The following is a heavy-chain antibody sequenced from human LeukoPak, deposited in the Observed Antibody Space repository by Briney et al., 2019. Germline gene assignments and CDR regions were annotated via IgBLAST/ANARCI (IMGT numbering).Heavy chain of an antibody. J-gene: IGHJ5*02. CDR1: GGSISSGGYY. V-gene: IGHV4-31*03. CDR2: IYYSGST. D-gene: IGHD2-2*01. CDR3: ARMSGYCSSTSCQTGIAAADL. Sequence: SQTLSLTCTVSGGSISSGGYYWSWIRQHPGKGLEWIGYIYYSGSTYYNPSLKSRVTTSVDTSKNQFSLKLSSVTAADTAVYYCARMSGYCSSTSCQTGIAAADLWGQGTLVTVSS.